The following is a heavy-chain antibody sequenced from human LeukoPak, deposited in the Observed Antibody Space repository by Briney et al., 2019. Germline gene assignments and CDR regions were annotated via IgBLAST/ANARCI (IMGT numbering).Heavy chain of an antibody. CDR1: GGSISSSSYY. D-gene: IGHD3-22*01. CDR3: ARDFSYYYDSSGYLFDY. Sequence: SETLSLTCTVSGGSISSSSYYWGWIRQPPGKGLEWIGSIYYSGSTYYNPSLKSRVTISVDTSKNQFSLKLSSVTAADTAVYYCARDFSYYYDSSGYLFDYWGQGTLVTVSS. J-gene: IGHJ4*02. V-gene: IGHV4-39*07. CDR2: IYYSGST.